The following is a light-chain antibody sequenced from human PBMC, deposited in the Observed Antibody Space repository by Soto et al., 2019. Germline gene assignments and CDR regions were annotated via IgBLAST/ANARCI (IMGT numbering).Light chain of an antibody. Sequence: DIQMTQSPSSLSASVGDRVTITCQASHDIGNSLNWYQDKPGQAPKLVIYDAYNLETGVPSTFSGSGYGTDFTFTISSLRPEDFATYYCQQLNTYPITFGQGTRLEIK. CDR2: DAY. CDR1: HDIGNS. J-gene: IGKJ5*01. CDR3: QQLNTYPIT. V-gene: IGKV1-33*01.